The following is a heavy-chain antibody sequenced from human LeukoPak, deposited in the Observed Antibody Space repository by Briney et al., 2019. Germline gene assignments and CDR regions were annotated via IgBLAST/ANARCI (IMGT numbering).Heavy chain of an antibody. J-gene: IGHJ6*03. CDR3: ANSDIVATYYYYYYMDV. Sequence: ASVKVSCKASGYTFTGYYMHWVRQAPGQGLEWMGWINPNSGGTNYAQKFQGRVTMTRDTSISTAYMELSRLRSEDTAVYYCANSDIVATYYYYYYMDVWGKGTTVTVSS. D-gene: IGHD5-12*01. CDR1: GYTFTGYY. V-gene: IGHV1-2*02. CDR2: INPNSGGT.